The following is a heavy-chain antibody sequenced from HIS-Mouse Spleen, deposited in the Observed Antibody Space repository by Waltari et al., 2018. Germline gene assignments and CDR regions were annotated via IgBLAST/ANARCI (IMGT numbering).Heavy chain of an antibody. Sequence: EVQLVETGGGLIQPGGSLRLSCAASGFTGSSTPMRWVRTAPGKGLEWVSVIYSGGSTYYADSVKGRFTISRDNSKNTLYLQMNSLRAEDTAVYYCARHYYYGSGSYYFDYWGQGTLVTVSS. D-gene: IGHD3-10*01. CDR2: IYSGGST. CDR1: GFTGSSTP. CDR3: ARHYYYGSGSYYFDY. J-gene: IGHJ4*02. V-gene: IGHV3-53*02.